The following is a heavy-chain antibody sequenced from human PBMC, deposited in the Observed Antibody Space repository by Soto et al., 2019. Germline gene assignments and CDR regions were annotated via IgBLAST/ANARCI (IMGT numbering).Heavy chain of an antibody. Sequence: PGGSLRLSCAASGFSFSTYTMSWVRRAPGKGLEWVSTISGSGDSPSYADSMQGRFTISRDNPKRALYLQMNNLRAEDTAMYYCAKARCSTSNCYVPDYWGQGTLVTVSS. CDR3: AKARCSTSNCYVPDY. D-gene: IGHD2-2*01. V-gene: IGHV3-23*01. CDR2: ISGSGDSP. J-gene: IGHJ4*02. CDR1: GFSFSTYT.